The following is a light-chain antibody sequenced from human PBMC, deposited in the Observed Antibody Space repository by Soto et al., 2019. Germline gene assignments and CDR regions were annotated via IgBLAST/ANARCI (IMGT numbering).Light chain of an antibody. CDR2: GAS. Sequence: EIMMTQSPATLSVSPGERATLSCWASQSVSSNLAWYQQRHRQAPRLLIYGASTRAAGIPARFSGSGSGTDFTLTISGLQSEDSAVYYCQQYNDWPPELTFGGGTEVEIK. CDR3: QQYNDWPPELT. V-gene: IGKV3-15*01. J-gene: IGKJ4*01. CDR1: QSVSSN.